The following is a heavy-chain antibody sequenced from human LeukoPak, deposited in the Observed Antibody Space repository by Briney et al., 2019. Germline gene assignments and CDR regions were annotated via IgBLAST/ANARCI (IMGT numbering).Heavy chain of an antibody. V-gene: IGHV3-21*01. J-gene: IGHJ6*02. Sequence: GGSLRLSCAASGFTFSACTMNWVRQAPGKGLEWVSSITTTSTFYADSVKGRFTISRDNAKNSLYLQMDSLRADDTGVYYCARDRIAVAGTGYYGMDVWGQGTTVTVSS. D-gene: IGHD6-19*01. CDR3: ARDRIAVAGTGYYGMDV. CDR1: GFTFSACT. CDR2: ITTTSTF.